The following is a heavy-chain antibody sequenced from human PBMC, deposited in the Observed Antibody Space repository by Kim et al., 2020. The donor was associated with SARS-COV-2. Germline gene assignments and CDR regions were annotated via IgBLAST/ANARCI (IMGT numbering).Heavy chain of an antibody. CDR1: GFTVSSNY. J-gene: IGHJ4*02. Sequence: GGSLRLSCAASGFTVSSNYMSWVRQAPGKGLEWVSVIYSGGSKYYADSVKGRFTTYRDNSKNTPYLQRNSLRAEDAAVYYCAREVYSYGTDYWGQGTLVTVSS. CDR3: AREVYSYGTDY. CDR2: IYSGGSK. V-gene: IGHV3-66*01. D-gene: IGHD5-18*01.